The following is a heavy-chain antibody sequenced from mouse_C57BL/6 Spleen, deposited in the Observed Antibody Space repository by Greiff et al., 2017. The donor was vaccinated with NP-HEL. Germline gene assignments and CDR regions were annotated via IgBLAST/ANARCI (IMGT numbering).Heavy chain of an antibody. CDR3: ARSPDYGGFAY. CDR2: INPGSGGT. J-gene: IGHJ3*01. CDR1: GYAFTNYL. D-gene: IGHD2-4*01. V-gene: IGHV1-54*01. Sequence: QVQLKESGAELVRPGTSVKVSCKASGYAFTNYLIEWVKQRPGQGLEWIGVINPGSGGTNYNEKFKGKATLTADKSSSTAYMQLSSLTSEDSAVYFCARSPDYGGFAYWGQGTLVTVSA.